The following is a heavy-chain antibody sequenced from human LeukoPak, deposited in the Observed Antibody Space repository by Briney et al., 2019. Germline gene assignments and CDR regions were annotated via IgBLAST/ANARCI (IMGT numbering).Heavy chain of an antibody. CDR1: GFTFSSYW. CDR2: INSDGSST. D-gene: IGHD4-17*01. Sequence: PGGSLRLSCAASGFTFSSYWMHWVRQAPGKGLVWVSRINSDGSSTSYADSVKGRFPISRDNAKNTLYLQMNSLRAEDTAVYYCARVQGVTTFDYWGQGTLVTVSS. CDR3: ARVQGVTTFDY. J-gene: IGHJ4*02. V-gene: IGHV3-74*01.